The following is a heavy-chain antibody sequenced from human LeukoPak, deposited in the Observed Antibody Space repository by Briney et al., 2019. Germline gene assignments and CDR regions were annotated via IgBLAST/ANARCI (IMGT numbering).Heavy chain of an antibody. CDR3: ATDPRLLIY. J-gene: IGHJ4*01. Sequence: PGGSLRLSCAASGFIFSTYEMNWVRQAPGKGLEWLAYISGSSSDIYYADSVKGRFTISRDNAKNSLFLQMNGLRPEDTALYYCATDPRLLIYWGHGTLVTVSS. V-gene: IGHV3-48*03. CDR2: ISGSSSDI. CDR1: GFIFSTYE. D-gene: IGHD2-21*01.